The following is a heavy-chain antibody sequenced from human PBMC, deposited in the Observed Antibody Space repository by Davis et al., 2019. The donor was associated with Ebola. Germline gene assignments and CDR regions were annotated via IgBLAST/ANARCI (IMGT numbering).Heavy chain of an antibody. J-gene: IGHJ5*02. V-gene: IGHV1-18*04. D-gene: IGHD3-16*01. Sequence: ASVKVSCKASGYSFTTYSITWVRQGPGQGLEWMGWINTYSGYTDYAQKLQGRVTMTADTSTGTAYMDLRRLSSDDPAVYYCARDGGTWWFDPWGQGTLVIVSS. CDR1: GYSFTTYS. CDR2: INTYSGYT. CDR3: ARDGGTWWFDP.